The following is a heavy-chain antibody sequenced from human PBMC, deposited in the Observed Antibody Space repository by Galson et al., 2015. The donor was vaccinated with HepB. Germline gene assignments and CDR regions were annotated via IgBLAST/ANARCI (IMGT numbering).Heavy chain of an antibody. D-gene: IGHD3-22*01. V-gene: IGHV1-46*03. CDR3: AREGDSSGYSETFDY. J-gene: IGHJ4*02. CDR2: INPSGGST. CDR1: GYTFTSYY. Sequence: SVKVSCKASGYTFTSYYMHWVRQAPGQGLEWMGIINPSGGSTSYTQKFQGRVTMTRDTSTSTVYMELSSLRSEDTAVYYCAREGDSSGYSETFDYWGQGPLVTVSS.